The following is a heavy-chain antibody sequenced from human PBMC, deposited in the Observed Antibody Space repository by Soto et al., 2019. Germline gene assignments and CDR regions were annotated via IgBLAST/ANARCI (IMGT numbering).Heavy chain of an antibody. J-gene: IGHJ4*02. CDR3: ASQVRFMAAAFK. Sequence: ASVKVSCKASGYTFTSYYMHWVRQAPGQGLEWMGIINPSGGSTSYAQKFQGRVTMTRDTSTSTVYMELSSLKAADTAIYYCASQVRFMAAAFKWGQGALVTVSS. CDR2: INPSGGST. V-gene: IGHV1-46*01. CDR1: GYTFTSYY. D-gene: IGHD6-13*01.